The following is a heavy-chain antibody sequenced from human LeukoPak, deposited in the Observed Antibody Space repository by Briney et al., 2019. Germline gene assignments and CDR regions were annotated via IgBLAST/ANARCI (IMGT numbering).Heavy chain of an antibody. CDR1: GFTFSSYA. D-gene: IGHD5-12*01. CDR3: AKGAGREGGYDFMFES. V-gene: IGHV3-30*18. CDR2: ISYDGSNE. J-gene: IGHJ4*02. Sequence: PGGSLRLSCAASGFTFSSYAMHWVRQTPGKGLDWVSVISYDGSNEYYADSVKGRFTISGDNSKNTLYLQINSLRPEDTAVYHCAKGAGREGGYDFMFESWGQGTPVTVSS.